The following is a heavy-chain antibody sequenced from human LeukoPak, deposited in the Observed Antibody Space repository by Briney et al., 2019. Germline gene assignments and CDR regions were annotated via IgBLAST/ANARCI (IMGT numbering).Heavy chain of an antibody. J-gene: IGHJ1*01. Sequence: KAGGSLRLSCAASGFTFSSYSMNWVRQAPGKGLEWVSSISSSSSYIYYADSVKGRFTISRDNAKNSLYLQMNSLRAEDTAVNYCARDGLADSSGFWGQGTLVTVSS. CDR3: ARDGLADSSGF. CDR2: ISSSSSYI. D-gene: IGHD3-22*01. V-gene: IGHV3-21*01. CDR1: GFTFSSYS.